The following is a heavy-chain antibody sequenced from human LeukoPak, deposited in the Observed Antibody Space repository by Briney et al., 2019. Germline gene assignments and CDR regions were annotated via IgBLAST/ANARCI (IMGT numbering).Heavy chain of an antibody. V-gene: IGHV3-7*04. Sequence: GGSLRLSCAASGFTFSSYWMSWVRQAPGKGLEWVANIKQDGSEKYYVDSVKGRFTISRDNAKNSLYLQMNSLRAEDTAVYYCAREKRYGGEDFDYWGQGTLVTVSS. CDR3: AREKRYGGEDFDY. CDR1: GFTFSSYW. D-gene: IGHD4-23*01. J-gene: IGHJ4*02. CDR2: IKQDGSEK.